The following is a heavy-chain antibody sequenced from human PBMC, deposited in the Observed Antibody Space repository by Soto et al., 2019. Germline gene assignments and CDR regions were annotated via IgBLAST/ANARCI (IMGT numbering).Heavy chain of an antibody. D-gene: IGHD2-15*01. CDR2: ISYDGSNK. CDR3: ARDRGYCSGGSCYYVPFGY. Sequence: QVQLVESGGGVVQPGRSLRLSCAASGFTFSSYAMHWVRQAPGKGLEWVAVISYDGSNKYYADSVKGRFTISRDNSKNTLYLQMNSLRAEDTAVYYCARDRGYCSGGSCYYVPFGYWGQGTLVTVSS. V-gene: IGHV3-30-3*01. J-gene: IGHJ4*02. CDR1: GFTFSSYA.